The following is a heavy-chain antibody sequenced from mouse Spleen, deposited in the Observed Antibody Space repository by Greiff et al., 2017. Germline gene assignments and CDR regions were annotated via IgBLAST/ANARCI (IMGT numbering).Heavy chain of an antibody. J-gene: IGHJ1*01. CDR3: TRGDYYGSSYWYFDV. Sequence: EVQLVESGTVLARPGASVKMSCKASGYTFTSYWMHWVKQRPGQGLEWIGAIYPGNSDTSYNQKFKGKAKLTAVTSTSTAYMELSSLTNEDSAVYYCTRGDYYGSSYWYFDVWGAGTTVTVSS. D-gene: IGHD1-1*01. V-gene: IGHV1-5*01. CDR1: GYTFTSYW. CDR2: IYPGNSDT.